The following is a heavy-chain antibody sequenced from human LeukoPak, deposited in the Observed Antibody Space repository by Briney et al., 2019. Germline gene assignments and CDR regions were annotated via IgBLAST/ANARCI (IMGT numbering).Heavy chain of an antibody. CDR2: INTNTGNP. D-gene: IGHD6-13*01. Sequence: GASVKVSCKASGYTFTSYGISWVRQAPGQGLEWMGWINTNTGNPTYAQGFTGRFVFSLDTSVSTAYLQISSLKAEDTAVYYCARDIAAAGTHWFDPWGQGTLVTVSS. V-gene: IGHV7-4-1*02. J-gene: IGHJ5*02. CDR1: GYTFTSYG. CDR3: ARDIAAAGTHWFDP.